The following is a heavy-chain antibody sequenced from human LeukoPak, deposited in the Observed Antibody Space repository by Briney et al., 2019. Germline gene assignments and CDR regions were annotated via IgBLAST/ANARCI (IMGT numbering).Heavy chain of an antibody. CDR3: AKDVSTYYASGTGHFDY. D-gene: IGHD3-10*01. CDR1: GFTFDDYA. V-gene: IGHV3-9*01. Sequence: PGGSLRLSCAASGFTFDDYAMHWVRQAPGKGLEWVSGISWKSGSIGHADSVKGRFTISRENAKNSLYLQMNSLREEDTALYYCAKDVSTYYASGTGHFDYWGQGTLVTVSS. CDR2: ISWKSGSI. J-gene: IGHJ4*02.